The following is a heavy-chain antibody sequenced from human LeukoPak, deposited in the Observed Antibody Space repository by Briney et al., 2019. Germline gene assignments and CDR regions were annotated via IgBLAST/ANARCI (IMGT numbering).Heavy chain of an antibody. D-gene: IGHD5-18*01. CDR3: ATDMAAMAGSSTFDY. J-gene: IGHJ4*02. CDR2: IYSTGST. Sequence: SETLSLTCTVSVASISSQYWSWVRRAAGSGLECIGRIYSTGSTNYNPSLKSRVTMSVDTSKNQFYLRLSSVTAADTAVYYGATDMAAMAGSSTFDYWGQGILVMVSS. CDR1: VASISSQY. V-gene: IGHV4-4*07.